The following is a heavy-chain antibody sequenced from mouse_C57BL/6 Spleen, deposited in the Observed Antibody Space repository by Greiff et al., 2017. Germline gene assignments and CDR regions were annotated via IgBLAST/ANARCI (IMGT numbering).Heavy chain of an antibody. V-gene: IGHV2-6-1*01. CDR2: IWSDGST. CDR1: GFSLTSYG. CDR3: ARQGVYYGNLYYAMDY. D-gene: IGHD2-1*01. J-gene: IGHJ4*01. Sequence: VKLVESGPGLVAPSQSLSITCTVSGFSLTSYGVHWVRQPPGKGLEWMVVIWSDGSTTNNSALKSRLSISKDDSKSQVFLNMNSIQTHHTPMSYCARQGVYYGNLYYAMDYWGQGTSVTVSS.